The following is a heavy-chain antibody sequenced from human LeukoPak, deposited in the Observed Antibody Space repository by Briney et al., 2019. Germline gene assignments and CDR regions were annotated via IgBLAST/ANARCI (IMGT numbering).Heavy chain of an antibody. CDR2: IYTSGST. V-gene: IGHV4-4*07. J-gene: IGHJ2*01. D-gene: IGHD3-22*01. CDR3: ARRRSYYYDSSGYSSDYWYFDL. CDR1: GGPISSYY. Sequence: SETLSLTCTVSGGPISSYYWSWIRQPAGKGLEWIGRIYTSGSTNYNPSLKSRVTMSVDTSKNQFSLKLSSVTAADTAVYYCARRRSYYYDSSGYSSDYWYFDLWGRGTLVTVSS.